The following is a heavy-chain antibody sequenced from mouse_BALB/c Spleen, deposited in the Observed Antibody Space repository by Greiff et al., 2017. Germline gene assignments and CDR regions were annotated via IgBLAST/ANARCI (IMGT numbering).Heavy chain of an antibody. J-gene: IGHJ4*01. D-gene: IGHD2-1*01. Sequence: EVQVVESGGGLVKPGGSLKLSCAASGFTFSDYYMYWVRQTPEKRLEWVATISDGGSYTYYPDSVKGRFTISRDNAKNNLYLQMSSLKSEDTAMYYCARGRNYDYAMDYWGQGTSVTVSS. CDR1: GFTFSDYY. V-gene: IGHV5-4*02. CDR3: ARGRNYDYAMDY. CDR2: ISDGGSYT.